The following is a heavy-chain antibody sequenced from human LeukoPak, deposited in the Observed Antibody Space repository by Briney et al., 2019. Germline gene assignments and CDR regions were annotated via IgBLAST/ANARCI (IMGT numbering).Heavy chain of an antibody. D-gene: IGHD6-19*01. CDR2: ISYDGSNR. J-gene: IGHJ6*02. CDR1: GFTFSSFA. Sequence: PGGSLRLSCAASGFTFSSFAMHWVRQAPGKGLEWVAVISYDGSNRYYADSVKGRFTISRDNSKNTLYLQMNSLRSEDTALYYCAKDQVGQWLLKGSYYYYYGMDVWGQGTTVTVSS. CDR3: AKDQVGQWLLKGSYYYYYGMDV. V-gene: IGHV3-30*18.